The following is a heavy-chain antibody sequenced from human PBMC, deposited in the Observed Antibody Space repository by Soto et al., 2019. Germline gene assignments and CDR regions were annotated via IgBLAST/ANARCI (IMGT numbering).Heavy chain of an antibody. J-gene: IGHJ5*02. CDR1: GYTFTCYV. CDR3: ARVGCDFWSGYINWFDP. Sequence: ASVKVSFNASGYTFTCYVISWVRQAPGQVLDWMGWISAYNGNTNYAQKLQGRVTMTTDTSTSTAYMELRSLRSDDTAVYYCARVGCDFWSGYINWFDPW. V-gene: IGHV1-18*04. CDR2: ISAYNGNT. D-gene: IGHD3-3*01.